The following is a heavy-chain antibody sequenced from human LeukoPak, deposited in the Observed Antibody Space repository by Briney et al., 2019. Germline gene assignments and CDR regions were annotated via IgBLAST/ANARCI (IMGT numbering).Heavy chain of an antibody. D-gene: IGHD3-22*01. CDR3: VRTTYYYDTSGHLGFDH. CDR2: IFHSGIS. Sequence: SETLSPTCAVSGYSISGGYYWGWIRQPPGKGLEWIGNIFHSGISHYNPSLSSRLTMSVDTSKNQFSLNLRSVTATDTAVYYCVRTTYYYDTSGHLGFDHWGQGTLVTVSS. J-gene: IGHJ4*02. V-gene: IGHV4-38-2*01. CDR1: GYSISGGYY.